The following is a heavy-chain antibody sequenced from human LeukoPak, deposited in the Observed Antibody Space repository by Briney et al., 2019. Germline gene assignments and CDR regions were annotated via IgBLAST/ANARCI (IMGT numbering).Heavy chain of an antibody. V-gene: IGHV5-51*06. CDR2: ISPGESET. Sequence: GESLKISCKDSGDSFTNYWIGWVRQMPGKGLEWMGIISPGESETKYSPSFQGQVTISADKSITTAYLQWSSLKASDSAMYYCARVVSRWLQLEPFYFDSWGQGTLVTVSS. D-gene: IGHD5-24*01. CDR1: GDSFTNYW. J-gene: IGHJ4*02. CDR3: ARVVSRWLQLEPFYFDS.